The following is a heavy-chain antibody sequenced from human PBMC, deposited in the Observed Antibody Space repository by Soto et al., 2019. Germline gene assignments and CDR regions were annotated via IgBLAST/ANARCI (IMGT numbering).Heavy chain of an antibody. CDR2: IWYDGSNK. CDR3: ARSDCTGAYCYSWPFNYGVDV. V-gene: IGHV3-33*08. Sequence: GSLRLSCATSGFTFNTYGMHWVRQAPGKGLEWVAIIWYDGSNKYYADSVKGRFTISRDNSKNTLSLQMNSLRAEDTALYYCARSDCTGAYCYSWPFNYGVDVWGQGTPVTVSS. CDR1: GFTFNTYG. D-gene: IGHD2-21*02. J-gene: IGHJ6*02.